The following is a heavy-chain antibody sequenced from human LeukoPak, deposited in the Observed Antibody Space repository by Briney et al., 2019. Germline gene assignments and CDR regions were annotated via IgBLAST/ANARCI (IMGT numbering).Heavy chain of an antibody. D-gene: IGHD2-2*01. V-gene: IGHV3-23*01. CDR1: GIPLRGYA. CDR2: MSGSGDST. CDR3: AKSRGMYQLDGFDY. J-gene: IGHJ4*02. Sequence: GGSLRLSCAGAGIPLRGYAMSWVRQAPGKGLEWVSAMSGSGDSTLYADSVRGRFTISRDDSKNTLYLQMNNLRVEDTAVYYCAKSRGMYQLDGFDYWGQGTLVTVSS.